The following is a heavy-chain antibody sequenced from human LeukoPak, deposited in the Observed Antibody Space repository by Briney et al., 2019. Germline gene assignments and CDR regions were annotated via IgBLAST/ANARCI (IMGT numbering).Heavy chain of an antibody. V-gene: IGHV3-13*01. J-gene: IGHJ4*02. CDR2: IGTAGDT. CDR1: GFTFSSYD. D-gene: IGHD6-6*01. CDR3: ARARSSSFIDY. Sequence: GGSLRLSCAASGFTFSSYDMHWVRQATGKGLEWVSAIGTAGDTYYPGSVKGRFTISRENAKNSLYLQINSLRAGDTAVYYCARARSSSFIDYWGQGTLVTVSS.